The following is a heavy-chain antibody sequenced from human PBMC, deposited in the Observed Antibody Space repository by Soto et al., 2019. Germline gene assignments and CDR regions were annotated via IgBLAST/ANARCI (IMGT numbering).Heavy chain of an antibody. D-gene: IGHD3-22*01. CDR3: HYYDSSGYDAFDI. V-gene: IGHV3-73*01. Sequence: GGSLRLSCAASGFTFSGSAMHWVRQASGKGLEWVGRIRSKANSYATAYAASVKGRFTISRDDSKNTAYLQMNSLKTEDTAVYYCHYYDSSGYDAFDIWGQGTMVTVSS. CDR1: GFTFSGSA. CDR2: IRSKANSYAT. J-gene: IGHJ3*02.